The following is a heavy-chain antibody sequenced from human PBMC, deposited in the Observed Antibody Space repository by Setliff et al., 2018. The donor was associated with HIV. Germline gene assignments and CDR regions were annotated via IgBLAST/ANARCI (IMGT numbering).Heavy chain of an antibody. V-gene: IGHV3-11*04. CDR2: ISHSGSPT. Sequence: GGSLRLSCSVSGFSFSDNYMGWIRLAPGKGLEWISSISHSGSPTHYADSVKGRFTISRDNAKKSLYLEMNRLRVDDTAVYYCARYHFDSSKFDYWGQGTLVTVSS. CDR1: GFSFSDNY. D-gene: IGHD3-22*01. CDR3: ARYHFDSSKFDY. J-gene: IGHJ4*02.